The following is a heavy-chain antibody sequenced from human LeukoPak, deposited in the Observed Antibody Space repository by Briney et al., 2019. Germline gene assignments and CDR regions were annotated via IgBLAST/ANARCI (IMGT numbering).Heavy chain of an antibody. D-gene: IGHD5-18*01. J-gene: IGHJ4*02. V-gene: IGHV3-43*02. Sequence: PGGSLRLSCAASGFTFDDYAMHWVRQAPGKGLEWVSLISGDGGSTYYADSVKGRFTISRDNSKNTLYLQMNSLRAEDTAVYYCASQPRGYSYGYDYWGQGTLVTVSS. CDR2: ISGDGGST. CDR1: GFTFDDYA. CDR3: ASQPRGYSYGYDY.